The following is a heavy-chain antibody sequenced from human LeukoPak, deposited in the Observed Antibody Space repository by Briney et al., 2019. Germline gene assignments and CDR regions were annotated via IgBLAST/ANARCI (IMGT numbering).Heavy chain of an antibody. CDR1: GGSISSGDYY. CDR3: AKVYSGYEDAFDI. Sequence: SQTLSLTCTVSGGSISSGDYYWSWIRQPPGKGLEWIGYIYYSGSTYYNPSLKSRVTISVDTSKNQFSLKLSSVTAADTAVYYCAKVYSGYEDAFDIWGQGTMVTVSS. V-gene: IGHV4-30-4*08. J-gene: IGHJ3*02. CDR2: IYYSGST. D-gene: IGHD5-12*01.